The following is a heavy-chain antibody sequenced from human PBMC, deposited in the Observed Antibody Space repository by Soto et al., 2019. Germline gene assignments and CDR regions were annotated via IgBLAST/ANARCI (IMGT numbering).Heavy chain of an antibody. CDR3: ARSYDFWGGPYYYGLDV. J-gene: IGHJ6*02. CDR2: VYPDDSDT. V-gene: IGHV5-51*01. Sequence: GEALKISCKASGYSFSTYWIHWVRQLPGKGLEWMGSVYPDDSDTQYSPSFQGQVTISADKSINTAYLRWSSLQASDTAMYYCARSYDFWGGPYYYGLDVWGRGTPVTV. CDR1: GYSFSTYW. D-gene: IGHD3-3*01.